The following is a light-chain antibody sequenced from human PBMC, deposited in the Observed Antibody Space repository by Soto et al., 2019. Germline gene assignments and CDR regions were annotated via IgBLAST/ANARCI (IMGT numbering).Light chain of an antibody. CDR3: CSYAGTSTYVL. Sequence: QSVLTQPASVSGSLGQSITISCTGSRSDVGSYNLVSWYQQHPGKAPKLMIYEDSKRPSGFSTRFSGSKSGNTASLTISGLQAEDEADYYCCSYAGTSTYVLFGGGTKLTVL. CDR2: EDS. CDR1: RSDVGSYNL. V-gene: IGLV2-23*01. J-gene: IGLJ2*01.